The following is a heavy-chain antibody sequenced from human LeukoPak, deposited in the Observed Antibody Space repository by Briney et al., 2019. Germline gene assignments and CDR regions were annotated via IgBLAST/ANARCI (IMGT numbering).Heavy chain of an antibody. CDR3: ARSRITIFGVVPYYFEY. D-gene: IGHD3-3*01. CDR1: GGSISSGDYY. CDR2: IYSGCT. Sequence: PSQTLSLTCTVSGGSISSGDYYWSWIRQPPGKGLEWIGYIYSGCTYYNPSLKSRVTISVDTSKNQFSVKLSSVTAADTAVYYCARSRITIFGVVPYYFEYWGQGTLVTVSS. V-gene: IGHV4-30-4*08. J-gene: IGHJ4*02.